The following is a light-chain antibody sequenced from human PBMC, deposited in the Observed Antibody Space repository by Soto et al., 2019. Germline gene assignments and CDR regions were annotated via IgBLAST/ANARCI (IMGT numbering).Light chain of an antibody. Sequence: QSVLTQPASVSGSPGQSITIPCTGTSSDIGGYKYVSWYQQQPGKAPKLVIYEVTNRPSGVSNRFSGSKSGNTASLTISGLQAEDEADYYFSSYTIKYNVVLFGGGTKLTVL. CDR3: SSYTIKYNVVL. V-gene: IGLV2-14*01. J-gene: IGLJ3*02. CDR1: SSDIGGYKY. CDR2: EVT.